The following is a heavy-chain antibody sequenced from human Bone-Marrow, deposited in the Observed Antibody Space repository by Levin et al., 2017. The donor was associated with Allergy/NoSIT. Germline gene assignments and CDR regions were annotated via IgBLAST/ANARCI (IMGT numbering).Heavy chain of an antibody. D-gene: IGHD6-13*01. J-gene: IGHJ6*02. CDR2: IHYSGSF. CDR1: GDSINSHY. CDR3: ARLCPIATAGTYNYHSMDV. Sequence: RSQTLSLTCSVSGDSINSHYWSWIRQPPGKGLEWIGFIHYSGSFNNNPTLKSRVTFSVDTSKNQFSLRLTSVTAADTAVYYCARLCPIATAGTYNYHSMDVWGQGTTVTVAS. V-gene: IGHV4-59*08.